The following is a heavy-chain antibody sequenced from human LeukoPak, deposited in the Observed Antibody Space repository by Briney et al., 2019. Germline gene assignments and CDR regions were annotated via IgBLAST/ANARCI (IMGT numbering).Heavy chain of an antibody. Sequence: GGSLRLSCVGSGFTFRSHAMSWVRQAPEKGLEFVSGIYENGGTTYYADSVKGRFSISRDNSKNTLYLQMNSLRAEDTAVYYCAKDRRMMLKTYFDYWGQGTLVTVSS. D-gene: IGHD4/OR15-4a*01. CDR1: GFTFRSHA. CDR2: IYENGGTT. CDR3: AKDRRMMLKTYFDY. J-gene: IGHJ4*02. V-gene: IGHV3-23*01.